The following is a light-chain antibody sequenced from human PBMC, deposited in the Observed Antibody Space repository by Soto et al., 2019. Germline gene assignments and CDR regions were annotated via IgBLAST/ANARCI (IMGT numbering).Light chain of an antibody. V-gene: IGLV1-44*01. CDR1: SSNIGSHT. Sequence: QLVLTQPPSASGTPGQRVTISCSGSSSNIGSHTVNWYQQLPGTAPKLLIYSNNQRPSGVPDRFSGSKSGTSASLAISGLQSEDEADYYCAAWDDSLNGVVFRGGTKLTVL. J-gene: IGLJ2*01. CDR2: SNN. CDR3: AAWDDSLNGVV.